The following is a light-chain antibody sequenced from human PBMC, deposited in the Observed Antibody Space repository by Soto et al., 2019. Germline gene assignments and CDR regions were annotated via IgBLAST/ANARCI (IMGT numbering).Light chain of an antibody. V-gene: IGKV3-20*01. CDR2: GTS. CDR3: QQYGSSLT. CDR1: QSVSSSY. Sequence: EVLLTQSPGTLSLSPGERATLSRRASQSVSSSYLAWYQQKPGQAPRLLMYGTSSRATGIPDRFSGSGSGTDFTLTISRLEPEDFAVYYCQQYGSSLTVGGGTKVDSK. J-gene: IGKJ4*01.